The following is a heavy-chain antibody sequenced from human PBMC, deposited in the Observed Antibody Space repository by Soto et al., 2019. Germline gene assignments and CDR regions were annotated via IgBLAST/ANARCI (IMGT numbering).Heavy chain of an antibody. J-gene: IGHJ4*02. D-gene: IGHD6-6*01. CDR1: GGSISSSSYY. CDR3: ARRYSSSSEDFDY. CDR2: IYYSGST. V-gene: IGHV4-39*01. Sequence: QLQLQESGPGLVKPSETLSLTCTVSGGSISSSSYYWGWIRQPPGKGLEWIGSIYYSGSTYYNPSLKSRVTISVDTSKNQFSLKLSSVTAADTAVYYCARRYSSSSEDFDYWGQGTLVTVSS.